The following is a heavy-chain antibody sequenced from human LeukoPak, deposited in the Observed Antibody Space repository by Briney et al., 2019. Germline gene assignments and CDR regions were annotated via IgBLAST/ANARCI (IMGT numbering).Heavy chain of an antibody. V-gene: IGHV3-48*03. CDR2: ITSSGDGV. J-gene: IGHJ4*02. D-gene: IGHD4-11*01. Sequence: GGSLRLSCAASGFTFRIYELHWVRQAPGKGLEWVSYITSSGDGVYYAHSVRGRFTISRDNAKNSLYQEMNSLRAEDTAVYYCARDRGSRSNSPYYFDYWGQGALVTVSS. CDR1: GFTFRIYE. CDR3: ARDRGSRSNSPYYFDY.